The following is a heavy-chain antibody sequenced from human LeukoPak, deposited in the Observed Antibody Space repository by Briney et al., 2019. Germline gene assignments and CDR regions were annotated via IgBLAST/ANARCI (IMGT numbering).Heavy chain of an antibody. J-gene: IGHJ6*02. D-gene: IGHD4-17*01. CDR1: GFTFSDHY. Sequence: QPGGSLRLSGATSGFTFSDHYMDWVRQAPGKGLEWVARTRSKARGYTTEYAASVKGRFTVSGDESMNSLYLQMNSLKTEDTAVYYCARGPTVTFNYHYGMDVWGQGTTVTVSS. V-gene: IGHV3-72*01. CDR2: TRSKARGYTT. CDR3: ARGPTVTFNYHYGMDV.